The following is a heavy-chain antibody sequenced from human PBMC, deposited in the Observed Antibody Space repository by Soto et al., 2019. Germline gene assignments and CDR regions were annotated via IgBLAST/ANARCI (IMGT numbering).Heavy chain of an antibody. Sequence: EVQLVESGGGVVRPGGSLRLSCAASGFTFDDYGMSWVRQAPGKGLEWVSGINWNGGSTGYADSVKGRFTISRDNAXNXXYLQMNSLRAEDTALYYCARDLRGRFGGYYYGMDVWGQGTTVTVSS. CDR1: GFTFDDYG. D-gene: IGHD3-10*01. V-gene: IGHV3-20*04. CDR3: ARDLRGRFGGYYYGMDV. J-gene: IGHJ6*02. CDR2: INWNGGST.